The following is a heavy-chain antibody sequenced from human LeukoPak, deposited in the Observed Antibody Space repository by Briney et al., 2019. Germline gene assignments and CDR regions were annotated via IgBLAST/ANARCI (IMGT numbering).Heavy chain of an antibody. J-gene: IGHJ4*02. CDR1: GYIFNTFG. CDR3: ARDLGSYDDNSGIFFDY. D-gene: IGHD3-22*01. CDR2: ISAYNGKT. V-gene: IGHV1-18*01. Sequence: GASVKVSCKASGYIFNTFGISWVRQAPGQGLEWMGWISAYNGKTKSAQKLQGRVTMTTDTSTSTAYMELRSLRSDDTAVYYCARDLGSYDDNSGIFFDYWGQGSLVTVSS.